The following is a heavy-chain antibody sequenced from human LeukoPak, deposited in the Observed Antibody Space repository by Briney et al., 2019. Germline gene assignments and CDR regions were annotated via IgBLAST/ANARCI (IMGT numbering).Heavy chain of an antibody. Sequence: GGSLRLSCAASGFTFNSYSMNWVRQAPGKGLEWVSSISSNSNYIYYADSVKGRFTISRDNAKNSLYLQMNSLTADDTAVYYCARGESGSSGIFDNWSQGTLVTVSS. CDR1: GFTFNSYS. J-gene: IGHJ4*02. D-gene: IGHD6-6*01. V-gene: IGHV3-21*01. CDR3: ARGESGSSGIFDN. CDR2: ISSNSNYI.